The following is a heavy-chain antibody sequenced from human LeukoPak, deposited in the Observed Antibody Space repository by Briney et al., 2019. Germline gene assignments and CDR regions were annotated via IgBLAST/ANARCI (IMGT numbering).Heavy chain of an antibody. CDR3: AIEGYSPYSAEYFQH. CDR1: GGSFSGYY. Sequence: PSETLSLTCAVYGGSFSGYYWSWLRQPPGKGLEWIGEINHSGSTNYNPSLKSRVTISVDTSKNQFSLKLSSVTAADTAVYYCAIEGYSPYSAEYFQHWGQGTLVTVSS. CDR2: INHSGST. V-gene: IGHV4-34*01. D-gene: IGHD6-13*01. J-gene: IGHJ1*01.